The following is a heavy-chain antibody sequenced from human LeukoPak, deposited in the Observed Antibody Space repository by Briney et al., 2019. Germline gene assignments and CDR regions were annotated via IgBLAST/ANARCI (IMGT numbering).Heavy chain of an antibody. D-gene: IGHD2-15*01. Sequence: GGSLRLSCAASGFTFSNYGMAWVRQAPGKGLEWVSTIAVVGGNTHYADSVEGRFTISRQDSNNALHLQLNSLRAEDTAIYYCARDCCSGGGPLDIWGQGALVTVSS. CDR1: GFTFSNYG. CDR3: ARDCCSGGGPLDI. J-gene: IGHJ4*02. CDR2: IAVVGGNT. V-gene: IGHV3-23*01.